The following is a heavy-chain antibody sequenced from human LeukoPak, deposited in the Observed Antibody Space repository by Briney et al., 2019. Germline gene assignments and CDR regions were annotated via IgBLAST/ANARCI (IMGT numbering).Heavy chain of an antibody. V-gene: IGHV1-2*06. CDR1: GYTFTGYY. CDR3: ARVLITMVRGVMPDY. J-gene: IGHJ4*02. CDR2: INPNSGGT. D-gene: IGHD3-10*01. Sequence: ASVKVSCKASGYTFTGYYMHWVRQAPGQGLEWMGRINPNSGGTNYAQKFQGRVTMTRDTSISTAYMELSRLRSDDTAVYYYARVLITMVRGVMPDYWGQGTLVTVSS.